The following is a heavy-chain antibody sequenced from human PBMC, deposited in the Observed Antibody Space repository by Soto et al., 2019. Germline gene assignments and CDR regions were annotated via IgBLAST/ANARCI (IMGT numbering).Heavy chain of an antibody. Sequence: GESLKISCKGSGYSFTSYWIGWVRQMPGKGLEWMGIIYPGDSDTRYSPSFQGQVTISADKSISTAYLQWSSLKASDTAMYFCARGGKGGSHFYAMGVWGQGTTVTVSS. CDR3: ARGGKGGSHFYAMGV. D-gene: IGHD1-26*01. J-gene: IGHJ6*02. V-gene: IGHV5-51*01. CDR1: GYSFTSYW. CDR2: IYPGDSDT.